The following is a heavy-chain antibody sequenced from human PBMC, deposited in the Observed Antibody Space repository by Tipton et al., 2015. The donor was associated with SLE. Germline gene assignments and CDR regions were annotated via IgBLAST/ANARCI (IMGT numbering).Heavy chain of an antibody. CDR2: ISAYNGNT. CDR3: AKDFEPFITMVQGHAGQ. CDR1: GYTFTSYA. Sequence: QLVQSGAEVKKPGASVKVSCKASGYTFTSYAISWVRQAPGQGLEWMGWISAYNGNTNYAQKLQGRVTMTTDTSTSTAYMELRSLRSDDTAVYYCAKDFEPFITMVQGHAGQWGQGTLVTVSS. D-gene: IGHD3-10*01. J-gene: IGHJ4*02. V-gene: IGHV1-18*01.